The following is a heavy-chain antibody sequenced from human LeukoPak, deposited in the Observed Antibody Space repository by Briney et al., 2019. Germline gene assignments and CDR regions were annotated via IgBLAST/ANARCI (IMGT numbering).Heavy chain of an antibody. Sequence: GGSLRLSCVGSGFSLRTYGMNWVRQAPGKGLEWVSSIGATSGFTYYADSVKGRFTISRDNAKNSLYLQMNSLRAEDTAVYYCARDLMGIAYRGAFYYWGQGTLVTVSS. CDR2: IGATSGFT. J-gene: IGHJ4*02. CDR3: ARDLMGIAYRGAFYY. V-gene: IGHV3-21*04. CDR1: GFSLRTYG. D-gene: IGHD6-13*01.